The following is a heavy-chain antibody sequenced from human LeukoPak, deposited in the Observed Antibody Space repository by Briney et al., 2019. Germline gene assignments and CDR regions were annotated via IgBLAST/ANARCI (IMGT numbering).Heavy chain of an antibody. V-gene: IGHV3-30*18. CDR1: GFTFSSYG. CDR3: AKAEDIVVVVAATGIDFDY. Sequence: GGSLRLSCAASGFTFSSYGMHWVRQAPGKGLEWVAVISYDGSNKYYADSVKGRFTISRDNSKNTLYLQMNSLRAEDTAVYYCAKAEDIVVVVAATGIDFDYWGQGTLVTVSS. D-gene: IGHD2-15*01. CDR2: ISYDGSNK. J-gene: IGHJ4*02.